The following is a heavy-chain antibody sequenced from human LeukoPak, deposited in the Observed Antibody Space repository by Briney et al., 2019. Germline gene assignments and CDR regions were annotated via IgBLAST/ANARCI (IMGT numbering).Heavy chain of an antibody. CDR1: GFSFSDYW. Sequence: PGGSLRLSCAASGFSFSDYWMHWVRQAPGEGLVWVSRIDSDGSSTRYADSVKGRFTISRDNAENTLYLQMNSLRAEDTAVYYCAGDAFGYNYGYPYWGQGTLVTVSS. CDR2: IDSDGSST. V-gene: IGHV3-74*01. D-gene: IGHD5-18*01. CDR3: AGDAFGYNYGYPY. J-gene: IGHJ4*02.